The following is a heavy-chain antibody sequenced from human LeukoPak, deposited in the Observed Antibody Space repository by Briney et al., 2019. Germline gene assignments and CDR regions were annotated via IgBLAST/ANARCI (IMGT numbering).Heavy chain of an antibody. J-gene: IGHJ4*02. Sequence: SVKVSCEASGGTFSSYTISWVRQAPGQGLEWMGRIIPILGTANYAQKFQGRVTITADKSTSTAYMELSSLRSEDTAVYYCARVRNCNYGHYFDYWGQGTLVTVSS. V-gene: IGHV1-69*08. D-gene: IGHD1-7*01. CDR1: GGTFSSYT. CDR3: ARVRNCNYGHYFDY. CDR2: IIPILGTA.